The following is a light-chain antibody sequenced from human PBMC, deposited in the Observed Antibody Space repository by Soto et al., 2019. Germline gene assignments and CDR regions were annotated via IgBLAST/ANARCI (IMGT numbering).Light chain of an antibody. CDR3: GSYAGSSIPYV. CDR1: SSDVRRCNL. Sequence: QSVLTQPASVSGSPGQSITIFCTGTSSDVRRCNLVSWYQQHPGKAPKLMIDDGSKRPSGVSNRFSGSKSGNAASLPITGLQAEDEADYYCGSYAGSSIPYVFGTETKVTVL. V-gene: IGLV2-23*01. J-gene: IGLJ1*01. CDR2: DGS.